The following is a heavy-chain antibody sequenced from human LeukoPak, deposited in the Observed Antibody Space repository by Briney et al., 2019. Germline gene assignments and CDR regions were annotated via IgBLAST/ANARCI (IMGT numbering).Heavy chain of an antibody. V-gene: IGHV4-39*01. CDR2: IYYSGST. Sequence: PSETLSLTCTVSGGSISSSSYYWGWIRQPPGKGLEWIGSIYYSGSTYYNPSLKSRVTIPVDTSKNQFSLKLSSVTAADTAVYYCARLRGHLGAINDYWGQGTLVTVSS. J-gene: IGHJ4*02. D-gene: IGHD4/OR15-4a*01. CDR3: ARLRGHLGAINDY. CDR1: GGSISSSSYY.